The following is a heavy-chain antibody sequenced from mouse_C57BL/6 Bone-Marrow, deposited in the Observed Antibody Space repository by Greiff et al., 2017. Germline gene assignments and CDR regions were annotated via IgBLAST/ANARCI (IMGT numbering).Heavy chain of an antibody. D-gene: IGHD1-1*01. CDR1: GYTFTDYY. J-gene: IGHJ3*01. Sequence: EVQLQQSGPELVKPGASVKISCKASGYTFTDYYMNWVKQSHGKSLEWIGDINPNNGGTSYNQKFKGKATLTVDKSSSPAYMELRSLTSEDSAVYYCARRENGSSPFFAYWGQGTLVTVSA. V-gene: IGHV1-26*01. CDR3: ARRENGSSPFFAY. CDR2: INPNNGGT.